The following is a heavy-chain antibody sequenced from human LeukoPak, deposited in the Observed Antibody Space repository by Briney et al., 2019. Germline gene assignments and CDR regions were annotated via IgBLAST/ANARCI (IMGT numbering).Heavy chain of an antibody. V-gene: IGHV4-4*07. J-gene: IGHJ4*02. CDR2: IYSTGST. CDR3: ARAGYTSTWTFDY. Sequence: ASETLSLTCSVSGGSIRSYFWSWIRQSAGRGLEHIGRIYSTGSTNYSPSLKSRVSMSVDTSKNQFSLTLRSVTAAATAIYYCARAGYTSTWTFDYWGQGILVTVSS. CDR1: GGSIRSYF. D-gene: IGHD6-13*01.